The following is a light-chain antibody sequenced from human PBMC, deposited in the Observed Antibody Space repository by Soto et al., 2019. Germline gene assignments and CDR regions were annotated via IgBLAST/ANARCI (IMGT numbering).Light chain of an antibody. CDR3: ATWDDNLNAYV. CDR1: GSNIGSNS. Sequence: QSVLTQPPSASGTPGQRVTISCSGSGSNIGSNSVNWYQQLPGRAPKLLIYTNNQRRSGVPDRFSGSKSGTSASLVIGGLQSEDEAHYYCATWDDNLNAYVSGTGTKVTVL. J-gene: IGLJ1*01. CDR2: TNN. V-gene: IGLV1-44*01.